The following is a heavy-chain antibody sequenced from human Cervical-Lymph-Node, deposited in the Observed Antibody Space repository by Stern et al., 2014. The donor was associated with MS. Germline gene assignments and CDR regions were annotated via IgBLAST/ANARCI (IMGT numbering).Heavy chain of an antibody. J-gene: IGHJ3*02. CDR1: GGSISSGGYS. CDR2: IYHSGST. CDR3: ARSSTVTPNAFDI. Sequence: QLVESGSGLVKPSQTLSLTCAVSGGSISSGGYSWSWIRRPPGKGLEWIGYIYHSGSTYYNPSLKSRVTISVDRSKNQFSLKLSSVTAADTAVYYCARSSTVTPNAFDIWGQGTMVTVSS. V-gene: IGHV4-30-2*01. D-gene: IGHD4-17*01.